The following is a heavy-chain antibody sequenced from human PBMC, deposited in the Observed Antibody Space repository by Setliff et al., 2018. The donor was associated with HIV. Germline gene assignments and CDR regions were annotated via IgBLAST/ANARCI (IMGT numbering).Heavy chain of an antibody. D-gene: IGHD3-22*01. CDR3: AREGVDSSGSFDI. CDR1: GFTFSDYY. Sequence: GGSLRLSCAASGFTFSDYYMSWIRQAPGKGLEWVSYISSSGSSIYNADSVKGRFTISRDNAKNSLYLQMNSLRAEDTAVYYCAREGVDSSGSFDIWGQGTMVTVSS. V-gene: IGHV3-11*04. J-gene: IGHJ3*02. CDR2: ISSSGSSI.